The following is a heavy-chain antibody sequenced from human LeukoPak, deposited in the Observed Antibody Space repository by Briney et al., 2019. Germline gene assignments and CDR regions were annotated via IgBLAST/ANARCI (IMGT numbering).Heavy chain of an antibody. J-gene: IGHJ4*02. CDR3: AKRGVVIRVILVGFHKEAYYFDS. CDR2: ISGSGGNT. D-gene: IGHD3-22*01. Sequence: PGGSLRLSCAVSGITLSNYGMRWVRQAPGKGLEWVSGISGSGGNTYYADSVKGRFTISRDNSKNTLYLQMNSLRAEDTAVYFCAKRGVVIRVILVGFHKEAYYFDSWGQGALVTVSS. V-gene: IGHV3-23*01. CDR1: GITLSNYG.